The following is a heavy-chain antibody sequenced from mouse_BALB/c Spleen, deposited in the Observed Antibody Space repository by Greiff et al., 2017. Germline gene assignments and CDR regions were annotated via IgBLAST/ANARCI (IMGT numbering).Heavy chain of an antibody. Sequence: VQLQQSGPGLVKPSQSLSLTCTVTGYSITSDYAWNWIRQFPGNKLEWMGYISYSGSTSYNPSLKSRISITRDTSKNQFFLQLNSVTTEDTATYYCARMGLDGLYAMDYWGQGTSVTVSS. V-gene: IGHV3-2*02. CDR2: ISYSGST. D-gene: IGHD1-2*01. CDR3: ARMGLDGLYAMDY. J-gene: IGHJ4*01. CDR1: GYSITSDYA.